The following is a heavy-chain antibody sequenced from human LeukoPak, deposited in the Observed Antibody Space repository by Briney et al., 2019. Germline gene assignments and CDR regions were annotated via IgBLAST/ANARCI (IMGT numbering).Heavy chain of an antibody. CDR1: GFTFSSYG. V-gene: IGHV3-30*18. CDR2: ISYDGSNK. D-gene: IGHD1-26*01. J-gene: IGHJ4*02. Sequence: GGSLRLSCSGSGFTFSSYGMHWVRQAPGKGLEWVAVISYDGSNKYYADSVKGRFTISRDNSKNTLYLQMNSLRAEDTAVYYCAKALTFYSGSYDYWGQGTLVTVSS. CDR3: AKALTFYSGSYDY.